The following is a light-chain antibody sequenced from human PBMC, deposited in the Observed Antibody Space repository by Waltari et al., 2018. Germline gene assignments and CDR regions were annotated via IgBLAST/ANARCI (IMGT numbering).Light chain of an antibody. CDR3: QQGSSIPLT. J-gene: IGKJ4*01. CDR1: PGITSY. Sequence: IQLSQSPSSLSPSVGSRVTITCLASPGITSYLKWYQQRPGKAPNVLIYDTNSLATGVPSRFSGSGSGTEFTLTISSLQHGDYATYYCQQGSSIPLTFGGGTRVEIK. V-gene: IGKV1-13*02. CDR2: DTN.